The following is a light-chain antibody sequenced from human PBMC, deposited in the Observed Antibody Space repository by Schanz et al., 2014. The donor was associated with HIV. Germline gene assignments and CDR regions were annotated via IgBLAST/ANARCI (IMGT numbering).Light chain of an antibody. CDR2: EAI. V-gene: IGLV2-8*01. J-gene: IGLJ3*02. CDR1: SSDVGGYNH. CDR3: SSFAGSNIPWV. Sequence: QSALTQPPSASGSPGQSVTISCTGTSSDVGGYNHVSWYQQHPGKAPKLMIYEAIKRPSGVPDRFSGSKSGSTASLTVSGLQPEDEADYYCSSFAGSNIPWVFGGGTKLTVL.